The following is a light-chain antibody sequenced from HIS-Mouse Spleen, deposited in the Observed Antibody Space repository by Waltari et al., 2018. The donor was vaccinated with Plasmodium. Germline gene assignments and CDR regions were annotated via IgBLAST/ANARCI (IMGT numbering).Light chain of an antibody. CDR2: DVS. V-gene: IGLV2-11*01. CDR1: SSDVGGYNY. J-gene: IGLJ2*01. Sequence: QSALTQPRSVSGSPGQSVTISCTGTSSDVGGYNYVSWYQQHPGKAPKLMIYDVSKRPSVVPDRFSGSNSGNTASLTISGLQAEDEADYYCCSYAGSYTVVFGGGTKLTVL. CDR3: CSYAGSYTVV.